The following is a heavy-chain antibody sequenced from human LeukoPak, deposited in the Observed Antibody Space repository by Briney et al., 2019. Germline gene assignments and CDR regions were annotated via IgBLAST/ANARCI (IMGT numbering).Heavy chain of an antibody. V-gene: IGHV1-18*01. CDR2: ISAYNGNT. CDR1: GYTFTSYG. D-gene: IGHD3-22*01. J-gene: IGHJ4*02. Sequence: VASVKVSCKASGYTFTSYGISWVRQAPGQGLEWMGWISAYNGNTNYAQKLQGRVTMTTDTSTSTAYMELRSLRSDDTAVYYCARGRSDSSGYYDPVSAFDYWGQGTLVTVSS. CDR3: ARGRSDSSGYYDPVSAFDY.